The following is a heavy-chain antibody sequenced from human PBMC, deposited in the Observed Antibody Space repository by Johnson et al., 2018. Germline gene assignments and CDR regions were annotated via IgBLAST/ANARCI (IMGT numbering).Heavy chain of an antibody. V-gene: IGHV3-30*18. Sequence: QVQLVQSGGGVVQPGGSLRLSCAASGFTFSSYGMHWVRQAPGKGLEWVAVISYDGRNKNYADSVKGRLPISRDNSKNTLYLQMNSLRVEDTAVYYCAKQRWLQSCGMDVWGQGTTVTVSS. D-gene: IGHD5-24*01. CDR2: ISYDGRNK. J-gene: IGHJ6*02. CDR1: GFTFSSYG. CDR3: AKQRWLQSCGMDV.